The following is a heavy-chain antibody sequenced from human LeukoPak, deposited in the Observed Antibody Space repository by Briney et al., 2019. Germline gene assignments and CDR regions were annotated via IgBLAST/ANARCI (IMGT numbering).Heavy chain of an antibody. CDR2: IWYDGSEK. Sequence: PGGSLRLSCAASGFTFSNFGMHWVRQAPGKGLEWVAVIWYDGSEKYYADSVKGRFTISRANSKNMLYLQTNSLRAEDTAVYYCVRDRNALQFLDYGGRGTVVTVSS. CDR1: GFTFSNFG. CDR3: VRDRNALQFLDY. D-gene: IGHD3-3*01. V-gene: IGHV3-33*01. J-gene: IGHJ4*02.